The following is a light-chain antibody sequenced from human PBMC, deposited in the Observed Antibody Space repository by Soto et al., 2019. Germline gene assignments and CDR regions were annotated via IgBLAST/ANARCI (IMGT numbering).Light chain of an antibody. CDR2: DAS. CDR1: QTISTF. CDR3: QQTYSTFVS. Sequence: DIQMTQSPSSLSASEGDRVTITCLSSQTISTFLRWFQQKPGKAPNLLIYDASSLQSGVPSRFSGSGSGTDFTLTISSLQPEDFGTYYCQQTYSTFVSFGGGTKVDIK. V-gene: IGKV1-39*01. J-gene: IGKJ4*01.